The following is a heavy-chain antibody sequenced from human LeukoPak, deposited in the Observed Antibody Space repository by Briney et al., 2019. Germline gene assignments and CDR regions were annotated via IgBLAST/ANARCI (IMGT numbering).Heavy chain of an antibody. CDR2: IWADGAP. V-gene: IGHV4-61*02. D-gene: IGHD3-22*01. CDR3: ARGRDSRGYQFMGFDS. CDR1: GGSISSGNYY. J-gene: IGHJ4*02. Sequence: SETLSLTCTVSGGSISSGNYYWNWIRQPAGKGLEWIGRIWADGAPSYRPSLKSRVTISVDTSKNQFSLRLSSVTAADTAVYYCARGRDSRGYQFMGFDSWGRGTLVTVSS.